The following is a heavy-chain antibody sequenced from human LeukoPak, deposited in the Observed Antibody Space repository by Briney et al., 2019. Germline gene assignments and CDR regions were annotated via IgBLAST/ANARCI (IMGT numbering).Heavy chain of an antibody. V-gene: IGHV3-64*01. Sequence: GGSLRLSCAASGFTFSSYAMHWVRQAPGKGLEYVSAISSNGGSTYYANSVKGRFTISRDNSKNTLYLQMGSLRAEDMAVYYCARGYNSSGWYYYYYYMDVWGKGTTVTVSS. J-gene: IGHJ6*03. CDR2: ISSNGGST. CDR3: ARGYNSSGWYYYYYYMDV. D-gene: IGHD6-19*01. CDR1: GFTFSSYA.